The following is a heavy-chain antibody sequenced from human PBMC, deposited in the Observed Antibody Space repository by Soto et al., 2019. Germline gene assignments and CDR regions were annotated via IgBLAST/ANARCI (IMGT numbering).Heavy chain of an antibody. CDR1: GYTFTSYG. Sequence: ASVKVSCKASGYTFTSYGISWVRQAPGQGLEWMGWISAYNGNTNYAQKLQGRVTMTTDTSTSTAYMELRSLRSDDTAVYYCARGFGELETQDWFDHWGQGTLVTVSS. J-gene: IGHJ5*02. D-gene: IGHD3-10*01. V-gene: IGHV1-18*01. CDR3: ARGFGELETQDWFDH. CDR2: ISAYNGNT.